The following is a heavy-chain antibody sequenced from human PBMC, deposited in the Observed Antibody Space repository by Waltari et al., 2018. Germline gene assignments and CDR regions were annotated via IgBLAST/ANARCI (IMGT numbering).Heavy chain of an antibody. Sequence: QVQLVQSGAEVKKPGASVKVSCKVSGYTLTELSMHWVRQAPGKGLEWMGGFDPENGETSDAQKFQGRVTMTEDTSTDTAYMELSSLRSEDTAVYYCATFDGARWGWYFDLWGRGTLVTVSS. CDR1: GYTLTELS. J-gene: IGHJ2*01. CDR2: FDPENGET. CDR3: ATFDGARWGWYFDL. V-gene: IGHV1-24*01. D-gene: IGHD1-26*01.